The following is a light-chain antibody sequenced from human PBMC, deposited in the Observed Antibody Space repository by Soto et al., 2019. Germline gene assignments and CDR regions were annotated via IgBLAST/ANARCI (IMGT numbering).Light chain of an antibody. CDR1: QSVSSN. CDR2: GAF. V-gene: IGKV3D-15*01. J-gene: IGKJ2*01. Sequence: EIVMTQSPATLSVSPGERATLSCRASQSVSSNLAWYQQKPGQAPRVLIYGAFTRATGIPARFSGSGSGTEFTLTISSLQSEDFAVYYCQQYNNWPPYTFGQGTKLEFK. CDR3: QQYNNWPPYT.